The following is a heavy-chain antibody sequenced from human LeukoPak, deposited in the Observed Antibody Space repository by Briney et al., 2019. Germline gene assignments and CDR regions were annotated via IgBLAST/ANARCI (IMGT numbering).Heavy chain of an antibody. CDR1: GFTFSSYG. V-gene: IGHV3-33*01. CDR3: ARSRAHRPPYYYYMDV. J-gene: IGHJ6*03. CDR2: IWSDGSNK. Sequence: GGSLRLSCAASGFTFSSYGMHWVRQAPGKGLEWVAVIWSDGSNKYYADSVKGRFTISRDNSKNTVYLQMNSLRAEDTAVYYCARSRAHRPPYYYYMDVWGKGTTVTVSS. D-gene: IGHD2-2*01.